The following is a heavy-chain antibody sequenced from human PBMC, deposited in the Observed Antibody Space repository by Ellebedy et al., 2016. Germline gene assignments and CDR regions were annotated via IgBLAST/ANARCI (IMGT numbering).Heavy chain of an antibody. J-gene: IGHJ3*02. CDR1: DDSITSYY. Sequence: SETLSLTCNITDDSITSYYWSWIRQPPGKGLDYVGYIYYTGITKYNPSLVGRVIISLDPSKKQLTLKLTSVTAADTAVYFCARTARVPEMWGQGAMVTVSS. CDR3: ARTARVPEM. V-gene: IGHV4-59*01. CDR2: IYYTGIT. D-gene: IGHD4/OR15-4a*01.